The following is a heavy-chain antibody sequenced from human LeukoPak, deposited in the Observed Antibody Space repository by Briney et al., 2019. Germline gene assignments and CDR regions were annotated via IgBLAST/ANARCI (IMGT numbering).Heavy chain of an antibody. Sequence: SQTLSLTCTVSGGSISSGGYYWSWIRQPPGKGLEWIGYIYHSGSTYYNPSLKSRVTISVDRSKNQFPLKLSSVTAADTAVYYCARVGLSMIVDYWGQGTLVTVSS. CDR3: ARVGLSMIVDY. D-gene: IGHD3-22*01. CDR2: IYHSGST. J-gene: IGHJ4*02. V-gene: IGHV4-30-2*01. CDR1: GGSISSGGYY.